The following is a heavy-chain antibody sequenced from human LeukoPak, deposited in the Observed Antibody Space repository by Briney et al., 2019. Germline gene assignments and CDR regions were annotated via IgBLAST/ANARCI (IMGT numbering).Heavy chain of an antibody. Sequence: GGSLRLSCAASGFTFRNYGMSWVRQAPGKGLEWVSGISGSGGRTYHADSVKGRFTISRDNSKNTLCLQMDSLRAEDTAVYYCAKDLLRTIVVITAAGYYFDSWGQGTLVTVSS. D-gene: IGHD3-22*01. CDR2: ISGSGGRT. CDR3: AKDLLRTIVVITAAGYYFDS. V-gene: IGHV3-23*01. J-gene: IGHJ4*02. CDR1: GFTFRNYG.